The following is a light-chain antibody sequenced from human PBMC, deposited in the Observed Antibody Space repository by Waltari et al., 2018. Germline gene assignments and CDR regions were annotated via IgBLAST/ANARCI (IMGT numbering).Light chain of an antibody. CDR3: QEYGDTPPYT. J-gene: IGKJ2*01. CDR2: HTS. V-gene: IGKV3-20*01. Sequence: DIVMTQSPGTLSLSPGEEASLSCRASQTVSGNYLAWYQHKPGQTPRLLIYHTSARAAGVPDRVRGSGSGTDFTLTISRLEPEDFAVYYCQEYGDTPPYTFGQGTTVEIK. CDR1: QTVSGNY.